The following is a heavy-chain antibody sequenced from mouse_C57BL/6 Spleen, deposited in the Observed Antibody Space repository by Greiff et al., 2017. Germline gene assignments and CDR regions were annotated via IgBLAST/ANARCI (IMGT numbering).Heavy chain of an antibody. CDR3: ARSGITTVVNFDV. D-gene: IGHD1-1*01. Sequence: EVQLQQSGPELVKPGASVKISCKASGYTFTDYYMNWVKQSHGKSLEWIGDINPNNGGTSYNQKFKGKATLTVDKSSSTAYMELRSLTSEDSAVYYCARSGITTVVNFDVWGTGTTVTVSS. J-gene: IGHJ1*03. CDR2: INPNNGGT. CDR1: GYTFTDYY. V-gene: IGHV1-26*01.